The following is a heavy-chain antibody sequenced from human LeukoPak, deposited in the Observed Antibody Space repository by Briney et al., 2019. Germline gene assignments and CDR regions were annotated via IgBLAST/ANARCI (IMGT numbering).Heavy chain of an antibody. CDR1: GGSISSSSYY. Sequence: SETLSLTCTVSGGSISSSSYYWGWIRQPPGKGLEWIGSIYYSGSTYYNPSLRSRVTISVGTSKNQFSLKLSSVTASDTAVYYCAVVTTTTFDYWGQGTLVTASS. J-gene: IGHJ4*02. CDR2: IYYSGST. D-gene: IGHD4-23*01. V-gene: IGHV4-39*01. CDR3: AVVTTTTFDY.